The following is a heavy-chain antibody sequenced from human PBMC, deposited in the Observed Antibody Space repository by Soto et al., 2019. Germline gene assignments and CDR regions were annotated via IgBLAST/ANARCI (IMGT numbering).Heavy chain of an antibody. CDR1: GFTFSSYS. CDR3: ARDPSEGRVGNWFES. D-gene: IGHD2-2*01. V-gene: IGHV3-21*06. Sequence: GESLKISCAASGFTFSSYSMNWVRQAPGKGLEWVSSISSSTSYVYYADSVKGRFSTSRDNAKNILYLEMYALRTEDTAVYYCARDPSEGRVGNWFESWGQGTLVTVSS. CDR2: ISSSTSYV. J-gene: IGHJ5*01.